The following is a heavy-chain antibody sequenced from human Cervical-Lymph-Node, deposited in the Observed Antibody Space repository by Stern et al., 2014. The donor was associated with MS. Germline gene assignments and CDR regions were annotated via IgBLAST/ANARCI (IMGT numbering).Heavy chain of an antibody. CDR1: GFSVSSDY. CDR2: IYSGGST. J-gene: IGHJ4*02. Sequence: EVQLVESGGGLIQPGGSLRLSCAVSGFSVSSDYMTWVRQAPGQGLEWVSIIYSGGSTDYSDSVKGRFTISRGESKNTLSLQMNNLTAEDTAVYYCARGSAGVGILYYWGQGTLVTVSS. D-gene: IGHD3-3*01. CDR3: ARGSAGVGILYY. V-gene: IGHV3-53*01.